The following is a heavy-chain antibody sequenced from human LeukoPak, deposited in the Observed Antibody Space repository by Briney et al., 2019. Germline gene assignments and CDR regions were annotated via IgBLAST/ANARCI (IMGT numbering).Heavy chain of an antibody. CDR2: IYHSGST. CDR1: GGSISSNNW. J-gene: IGHJ4*02. CDR3: ARGYSYGFPLVF. V-gene: IGHV4-4*02. D-gene: IGHD5-18*01. Sequence: PSETMSLTCAVSGGSISSNNWWSWLRQPPGKGLEWIGEIYHSGSTNYNPSLKSRVTISVDKSKNQFSLKLTSVTAADTAVYYCARGYSYGFPLVFWGQRTLVTVSS.